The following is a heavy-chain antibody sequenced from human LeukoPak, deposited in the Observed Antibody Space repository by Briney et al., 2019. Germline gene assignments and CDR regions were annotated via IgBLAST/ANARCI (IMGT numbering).Heavy chain of an antibody. Sequence: GESLKISCKGSGYSFTSYWIGWVRQMPGKGLEWMGIIYAGDSDTRYSQSFQGQVTISADKSTGTAYLQWSSLEASDTAMYYCARQDSSNRVDYWGEGTLVIVSS. D-gene: IGHD2-2*01. V-gene: IGHV5-51*01. CDR2: IYAGDSDT. CDR3: ARQDSSNRVDY. J-gene: IGHJ4*02. CDR1: GYSFTSYW.